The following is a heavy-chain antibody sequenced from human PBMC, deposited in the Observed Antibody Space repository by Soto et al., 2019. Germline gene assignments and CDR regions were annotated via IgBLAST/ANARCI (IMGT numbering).Heavy chain of an antibody. D-gene: IGHD3-10*01. CDR3: AKDPNAWFGELLDYFDY. J-gene: IGHJ4*02. V-gene: IGHV3-23*01. Sequence: PGGSLRLSCAASGCSFSSYAMSWVSQAPGKGLEWVSAISGSGGSRYYADSVKGRFTISRDNSKNTVYLQMNSLRAEDTAVYYCAKDPNAWFGELLDYFDYWGQGTLVTVSS. CDR1: GCSFSSYA. CDR2: ISGSGGSR.